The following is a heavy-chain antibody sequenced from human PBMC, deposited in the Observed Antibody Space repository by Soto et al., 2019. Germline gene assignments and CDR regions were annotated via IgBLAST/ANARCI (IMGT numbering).Heavy chain of an antibody. CDR1: GFTFSSYA. CDR2: ISYDGSNK. Sequence: ESGGGVVQPGRSLRLSCAASGFTFSSYAMHWVRQAPGKGLEWVAVISYDGSNKYYADSVKGRFTISRDNSKNTLYLQMNSLRAEDTAVYYCAREYSSGWFGFDYWGQGTLVTVSS. D-gene: IGHD6-19*01. J-gene: IGHJ4*02. CDR3: AREYSSGWFGFDY. V-gene: IGHV3-30-3*01.